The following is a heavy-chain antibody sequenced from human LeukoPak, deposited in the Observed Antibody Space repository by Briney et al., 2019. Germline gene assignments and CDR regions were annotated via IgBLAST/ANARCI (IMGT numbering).Heavy chain of an antibody. Sequence: SETLSLTCTVSGYSISTGYYWGWIRQPPGKGLEWIGYIYYSGSTNYNPSLKSRVTISVDTSKNQFSLKLSSVTAADTAVYYCARDRGYSYGYDYWGQGTLVTVSS. CDR1: GYSISTGYY. V-gene: IGHV4-61*01. CDR3: ARDRGYSYGYDY. J-gene: IGHJ4*02. D-gene: IGHD5-18*01. CDR2: IYYSGST.